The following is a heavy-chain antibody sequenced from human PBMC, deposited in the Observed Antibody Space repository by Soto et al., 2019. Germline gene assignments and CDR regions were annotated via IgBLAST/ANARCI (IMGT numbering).Heavy chain of an antibody. CDR1: GGSISSGDSY. D-gene: IGHD3-16*01. J-gene: IGHJ6*02. V-gene: IGHV4-30-4*01. CDR3: AREGAASHSYYYGTDV. CDR2: IYHSGST. Sequence: QVQLQESGPGLVKPSQTLSLTCTVSGGSISSGDSYWSWIRKSPGKGLEWIGYIYHSGSTYYKSSFRGRVTISVDTSKNQFSLNLNSVTAADTAVYFCAREGAASHSYYYGTDVWGQGTTVTVSS.